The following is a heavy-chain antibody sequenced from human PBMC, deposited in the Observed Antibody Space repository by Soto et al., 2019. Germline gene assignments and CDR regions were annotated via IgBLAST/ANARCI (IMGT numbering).Heavy chain of an antibody. V-gene: IGHV1-46*01. CDR3: TRVTGTIGFFDY. D-gene: IGHD1-1*01. CDR2: IYIIGGST. J-gene: IGHJ4*02. Sequence: QVQLVQSGAEVKKPGASVKVSCKASGYTFTNYYIHWVRQAPGQGLEWMGVIYIIGGSTTYAQNFQGRVSMTRDTSTSTVKMELSSLKSEDTAVYYCTRVTGTIGFFDYWSQGTPVTVSS. CDR1: GYTFTNYY.